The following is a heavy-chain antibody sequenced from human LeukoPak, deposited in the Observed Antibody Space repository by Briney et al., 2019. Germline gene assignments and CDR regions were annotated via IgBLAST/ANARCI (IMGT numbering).Heavy chain of an antibody. Sequence: ASVKVSCKASGYTFTSYGISWVRQAPGQGLDWMGWISTYNGNTNYVQKLQGRVTMTTDTSTTTAYMELRSLRSDDTAVYYCARSTGELLEGYWGQGTLVTVSS. J-gene: IGHJ4*02. CDR1: GYTFTSYG. D-gene: IGHD3-10*01. CDR3: ARSTGELLEGY. CDR2: ISTYNGNT. V-gene: IGHV1-18*04.